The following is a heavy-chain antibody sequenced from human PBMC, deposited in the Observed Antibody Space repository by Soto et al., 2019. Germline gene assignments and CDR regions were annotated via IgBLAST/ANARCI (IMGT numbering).Heavy chain of an antibody. CDR2: IXRADTSX. J-gene: IGHJ5*02. CDR3: AREPDWLDP. V-gene: IGHV3-48*02. Sequence: GWSLRLSCAASGFIFSSYSMNWVRQAPGKGLEWVAYIXRADTSXXYADFVRGRFTISRDNAEDSLYLQMDSLRDEDTATYYCAREPDWLDPWGQGTLVTVSS. CDR1: GFIFSSYS.